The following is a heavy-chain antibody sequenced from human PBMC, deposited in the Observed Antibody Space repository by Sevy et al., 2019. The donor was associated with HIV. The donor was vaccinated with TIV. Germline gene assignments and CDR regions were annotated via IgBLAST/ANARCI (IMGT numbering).Heavy chain of an antibody. CDR2: IIPIFGTA. CDR3: ARGGYCSSTSCYLRLGWFDP. J-gene: IGHJ5*02. D-gene: IGHD2-2*01. Sequence: ASVKVSCKASGGTFSSYAISWARQAPGQGLEWMGGIIPIFGTANYAQKFQGRVTITADESTSTAYMELSSLRSEDTAVYYCARGGYCSSTSCYLRLGWFDPWGQGTLVTVSS. V-gene: IGHV1-69*01. CDR1: GGTFSSYA.